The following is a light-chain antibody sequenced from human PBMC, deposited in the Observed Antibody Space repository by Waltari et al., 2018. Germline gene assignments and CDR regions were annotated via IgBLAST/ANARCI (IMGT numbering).Light chain of an antibody. CDR1: KLGDKY. CDR2: EDR. Sequence: SYAVTQPPSVSVSPGQTATITCSGDKLGDKYTCWYQQKSGQSPVLVIYEDRKRPSGIPDRFSASNSGNTATLTITGTQATDEADYHCQAWDDTTAWVFGGGTKLTVL. J-gene: IGLJ3*02. CDR3: QAWDDTTAWV. V-gene: IGLV3-1*01.